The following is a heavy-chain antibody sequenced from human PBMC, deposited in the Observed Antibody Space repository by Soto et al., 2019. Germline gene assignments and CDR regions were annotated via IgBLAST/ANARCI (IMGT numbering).Heavy chain of an antibody. CDR3: ARDVESSDYAYDFDI. V-gene: IGHV4-31*03. Sequence: QVQLQESGPGLVRPSQTLSLTCTVSGGSISSGGYYWTWIRQHPGKGLEWIGYIYYNGATYYSPSLRSRVNISLDTSKNQFSLKLSSVTAADTAVYYCARDVESSDYAYDFDIWGQGTVVTVSS. CDR1: GGSISSGGYY. CDR2: IYYNGAT. D-gene: IGHD3-16*01. J-gene: IGHJ3*02.